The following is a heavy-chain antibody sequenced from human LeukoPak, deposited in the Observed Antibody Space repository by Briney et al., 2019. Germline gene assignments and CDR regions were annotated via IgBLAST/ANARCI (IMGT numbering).Heavy chain of an antibody. D-gene: IGHD1-14*01. CDR3: ARRVGTRDWYFDL. V-gene: IGHV4-59*08. CDR1: GDSINSYY. Sequence: SETLSLTCAVSGDSINSYYWSWLRQPPGKGLEWIGYVYYHGGSNYNPSLKSRVTISVDTSKNQFSLKLTSVTAADTAVYYCARRVGTRDWYFDLWGRGTLVTVSS. CDR2: VYYHGGS. J-gene: IGHJ2*01.